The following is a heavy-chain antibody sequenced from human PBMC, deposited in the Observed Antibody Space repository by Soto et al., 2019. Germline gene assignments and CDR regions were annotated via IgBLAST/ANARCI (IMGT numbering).Heavy chain of an antibody. CDR2: VWYDGSHQ. J-gene: IGHJ4*02. Sequence: QVQVLESGGGVVQPGRSLRLSCAASGFTFSSYGMHWVRQAPGKGLEWVALVWYDGSHQYYTDSVKGRFTISRDNSKNTLYLQMNSLRAEDTAVYYCARDLRKLATAGSELACWGQGTLVTVSS. CDR1: GFTFSSYG. D-gene: IGHD1-26*01. V-gene: IGHV3-33*01. CDR3: ARDLRKLATAGSELAC.